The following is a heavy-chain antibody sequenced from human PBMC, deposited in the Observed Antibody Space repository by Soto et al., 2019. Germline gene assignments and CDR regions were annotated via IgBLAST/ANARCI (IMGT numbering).Heavy chain of an antibody. CDR1: GGSISSGGYS. Sequence: QLQLQESGSGLVKPSQTLSLTCAVSGGSISSGGYSWSWIRQPPGKGLEWIGYINHSGSTYYNPSPKSRVTISVDRSKNKFSLKLSSVAAADTAVYYCAAGGGLPRYCCGQGTLVTVSS. D-gene: IGHD5-12*01. V-gene: IGHV4-30-2*01. J-gene: IGHJ4*02. CDR3: AAGGGLPRYC. CDR2: INHSGST.